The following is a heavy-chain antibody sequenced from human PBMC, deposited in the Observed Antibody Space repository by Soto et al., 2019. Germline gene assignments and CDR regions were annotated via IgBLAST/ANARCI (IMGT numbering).Heavy chain of an antibody. Sequence: SETLSLTWTVSGDSMNTYHWSWIRQPAGKGLEWIGHVHSSGSTNYNPSLKSRATMSVDTSKNQFSLRLMSVTAADTAVYYCARDQGVAAAGITWFDPWGKGSRVTDSS. CDR1: GDSMNTYH. D-gene: IGHD6-13*01. CDR3: ARDQGVAAAGITWFDP. J-gene: IGHJ5*02. V-gene: IGHV4-4*07. CDR2: VHSSGST.